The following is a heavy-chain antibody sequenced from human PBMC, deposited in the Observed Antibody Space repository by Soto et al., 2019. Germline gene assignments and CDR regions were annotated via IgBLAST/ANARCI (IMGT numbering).Heavy chain of an antibody. CDR1: GFTFSSYV. CDR3: ARDIPSGSYNYYYYGMDV. J-gene: IGHJ6*02. Sequence: GSLRLSXAASGFTFSSYVMHWVRQAPGKGLEWVAVIWYDGSNKYYADSVKGRFTISRDNSKNTLYLQMNSLRAEDTAVYYCARDIPSGSYNYYYYGMDVWGQGTTVTVSS. CDR2: IWYDGSNK. D-gene: IGHD3-10*01. V-gene: IGHV3-33*01.